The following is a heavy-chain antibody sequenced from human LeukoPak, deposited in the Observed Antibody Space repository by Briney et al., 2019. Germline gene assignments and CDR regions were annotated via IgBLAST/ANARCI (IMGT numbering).Heavy chain of an antibody. CDR1: GFTFSSYA. V-gene: IGHV3-30-3*01. J-gene: IGHJ4*02. D-gene: IGHD6-25*01. CDR2: ISYDGSNK. CDR3: ARDGPSGLDY. Sequence: GGSLRLSCAASGFTFSSYAMHWVRQAPGKGLEWVAVISYDGSNKYYADSVKGRFTISRDNAKNSLYLQMNSLRAEDTAVYYCARDGPSGLDYWGQGTLVTVSS.